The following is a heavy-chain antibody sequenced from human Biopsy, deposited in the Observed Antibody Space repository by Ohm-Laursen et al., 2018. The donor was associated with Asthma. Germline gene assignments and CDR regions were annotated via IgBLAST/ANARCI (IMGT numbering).Heavy chain of an antibody. CDR3: AREGVAGTHIED. CDR1: RFTYA. CDR2: ISYDGSSI. D-gene: IGHD6-19*01. J-gene: IGHJ4*02. Sequence: SQRLSCTASRFTYAMHWVRQAPGKGLEWDAVISYDGSSIYYADSVKGRFTISRDNSKNTLSLQMNSLTAEDTAVYYCAREGVAGTHIEDWGQGTLVTVSS. V-gene: IGHV3-30-3*01.